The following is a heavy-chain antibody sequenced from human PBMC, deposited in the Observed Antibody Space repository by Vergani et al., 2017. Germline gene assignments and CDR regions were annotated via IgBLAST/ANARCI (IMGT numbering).Heavy chain of an antibody. CDR2: IDPSDSYT. J-gene: IGHJ4*02. D-gene: IGHD3-22*01. CDR1: GYSFTSYW. CDR3: ARLSYYYDSSGSATIDY. Sequence: EVQLVQSGAEVKKPGESLRISCKGSGYSFTSYWISWVRQMPGKGLEWMGRIDPSDSYTNYSPSFQGHVTIPADKSISTAYLQWSSLKASDTAMYYCARLSYYYDSSGSATIDYWGQGTLVTVSS. V-gene: IGHV5-10-1*03.